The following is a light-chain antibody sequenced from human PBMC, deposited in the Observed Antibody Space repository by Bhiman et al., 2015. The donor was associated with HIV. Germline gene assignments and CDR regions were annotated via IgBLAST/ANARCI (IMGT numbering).Light chain of an antibody. CDR3: CSRDRSGNHHVY. Sequence: SFELTQDPDVSVALGQTVTITCRGDSLRAFYASWYQQRPGQAPILVIHGDSNRPSGIPARFSGSISIDTASLTITGALAEDEADYYCCSRDRSGNHHVYFGGGTKVTVL. CDR1: SLRAFY. J-gene: IGLJ2*01. V-gene: IGLV3-19*01. CDR2: GDS.